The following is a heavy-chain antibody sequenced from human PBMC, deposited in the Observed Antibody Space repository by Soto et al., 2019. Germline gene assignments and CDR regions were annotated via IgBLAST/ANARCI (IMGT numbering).Heavy chain of an antibody. CDR1: RFTFSNYG. Sequence: GGSLRLSCAASRFTFSNYGMHWVRQAPGKGLEWVAVISSDGSNESYEDSVKGRFTIPRDNFKNTLYLQMNSLRAEDTAVYYCAKDGQRTLSYYYGIDVWGQGTTVTVSS. CDR2: ISSDGSNE. D-gene: IGHD6-25*01. V-gene: IGHV3-30*18. CDR3: AKDGQRTLSYYYGIDV. J-gene: IGHJ6*02.